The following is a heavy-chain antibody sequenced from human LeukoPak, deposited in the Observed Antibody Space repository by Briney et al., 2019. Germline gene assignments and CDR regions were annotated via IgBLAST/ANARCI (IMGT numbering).Heavy chain of an antibody. D-gene: IGHD3-10*01. Sequence: ASVKVPCKASGYTFTGYYMHWVRQAPGQGLEWMGWINPNSGGTNYAQKFQGRVTMTRDTSISTAYMELSRLRSDDTAVYYCARDLGDYYGSGSYYNMEYWGQGTLVTVSS. CDR3: ARDLGDYYGSGSYYNMEY. CDR2: INPNSGGT. CDR1: GYTFTGYY. J-gene: IGHJ4*02. V-gene: IGHV1-2*02.